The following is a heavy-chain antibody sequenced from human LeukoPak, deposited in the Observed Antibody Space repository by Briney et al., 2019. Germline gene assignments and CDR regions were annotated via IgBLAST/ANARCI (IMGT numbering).Heavy chain of an antibody. V-gene: IGHV4-4*07. CDR3: ARGIYDSSGYDAFDI. D-gene: IGHD3-22*01. CDR1: GGSISSYY. J-gene: IGHJ3*02. CDR2: IYTSGST. Sequence: SETLSLTCTVSGGSISSYYWSWIRQPAGKGLEWIGRIYTSGSTNYNPSLKSRVTISVDTSKNQFSLKLSSVTAADTAVYYCARGIYDSSGYDAFDIWGQGTMVTVSS.